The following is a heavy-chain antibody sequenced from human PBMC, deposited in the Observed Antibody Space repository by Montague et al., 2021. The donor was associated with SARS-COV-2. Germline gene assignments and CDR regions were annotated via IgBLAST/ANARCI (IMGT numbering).Heavy chain of an antibody. Sequence: PALVKPTQTLTLTCTFSGFSLSTSGMCVSWIRQPPGKALEWLALIDWDDDKYYSTSLKTRLTISKDTSKNQVVLTMTNMDPVDTATYYCARTYYDILPNLYYFDYWGQGTLVTVSS. D-gene: IGHD3-9*01. CDR3: ARTYYDILPNLYYFDY. CDR2: IDWDDDK. V-gene: IGHV2-70*01. CDR1: GFSLSTSGMC. J-gene: IGHJ4*02.